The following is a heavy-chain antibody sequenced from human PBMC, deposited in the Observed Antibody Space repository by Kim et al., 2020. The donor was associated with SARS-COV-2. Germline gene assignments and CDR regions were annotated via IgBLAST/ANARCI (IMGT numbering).Heavy chain of an antibody. CDR3: ARRSAGVDW. Sequence: SETLSLTCAVYSGSFSGHYWNWIRQSPGVGLECIGEINHSGTTKYSPSLKSRVTLAVDTSKNQFSLRMTSVTAADTAVYYCARRSAGVDWWGQGSPVTVS. CDR1: SGSFSGHY. V-gene: IGHV4-34*01. CDR2: INHSGTT. J-gene: IGHJ4*02.